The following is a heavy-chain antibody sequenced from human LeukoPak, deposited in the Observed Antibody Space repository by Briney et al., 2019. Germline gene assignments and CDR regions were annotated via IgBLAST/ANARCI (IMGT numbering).Heavy chain of an antibody. CDR2: IIPILGIA. V-gene: IGHV1-69*04. Sequence: GASVKVSCKASGGTFSSYAISWVRQAPGQGLEWMGRIIPILGIANYAQKFQGRVTITADKSTSTAYMELSSLRSENTAVYYCAGWGSRAPDAFDIWGQGTMVTVSS. J-gene: IGHJ3*02. CDR3: AGWGSRAPDAFDI. CDR1: GGTFSSYA. D-gene: IGHD3-10*01.